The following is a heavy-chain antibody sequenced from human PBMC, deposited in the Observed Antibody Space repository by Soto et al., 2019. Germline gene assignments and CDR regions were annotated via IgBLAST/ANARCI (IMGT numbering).Heavy chain of an antibody. CDR2: AIPVYGST. V-gene: IGHV1-69*01. Sequence: QVQLVQSGAEVKKPGTSVKVSCEVSGGTFSNYAITWVRQAPGQALEWLGGAIPVYGSTNYAQKFQGRVTITAGESATTTFMELSSLRSDDTAVYYCARRGVANSRDAFDIWGQGTLVTVS. CDR1: GGTFSNYA. CDR3: ARRGVANSRDAFDI. D-gene: IGHD1-26*01. J-gene: IGHJ3*02.